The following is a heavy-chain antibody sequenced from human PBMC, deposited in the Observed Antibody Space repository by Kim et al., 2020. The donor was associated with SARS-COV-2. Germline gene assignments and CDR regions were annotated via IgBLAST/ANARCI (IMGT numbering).Heavy chain of an antibody. D-gene: IGHD5-12*01. V-gene: IGHV3-74*01. CDR2: INDDGTKT. Sequence: GGSLRLSCAASGFTFSTYWMHWVRQVPGKGLVWVSRINDDGTKTTYADSVKGRFTVSRDDAKNTLYLQMNSLRAEDTAVDYCARDQIGPGPTIDYWGQGT. CDR3: ARDQIGPGPTIDY. CDR1: GFTFSTYW. J-gene: IGHJ4*02.